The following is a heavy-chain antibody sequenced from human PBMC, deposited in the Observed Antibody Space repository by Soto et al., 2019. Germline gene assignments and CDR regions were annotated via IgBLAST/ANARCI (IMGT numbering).Heavy chain of an antibody. CDR3: ARGPYGSADY. Sequence: QVQLQESGPGLVKPSQTLSLTCTVSGGSISSGDHYWSWIRQPPGKGLEWVGYICCSGSTYYNPAIKSRLTISVDTSKKQFSLKLNSVTAGDTAVYYCARGPYGSADYWGQGTLVTVSS. CDR2: ICCSGST. V-gene: IGHV4-30-4*01. CDR1: GGSISSGDHY. J-gene: IGHJ4*02. D-gene: IGHD3-10*01.